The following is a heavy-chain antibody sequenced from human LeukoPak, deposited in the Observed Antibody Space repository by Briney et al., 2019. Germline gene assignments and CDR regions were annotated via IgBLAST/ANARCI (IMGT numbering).Heavy chain of an antibody. J-gene: IGHJ4*02. Sequence: PGGSLRLSCAASGFTFSDYYMNWIRPAPGKGLEWVSYISSSGSTMYYADSVKGRFTISRDNAKNTLYLQMNSLRAEDTAVYYCAREVATTAWGQGTLVTVSS. D-gene: IGHD1-1*01. V-gene: IGHV3-11*01. CDR2: ISSSGSTM. CDR3: AREVATTA. CDR1: GFTFSDYY.